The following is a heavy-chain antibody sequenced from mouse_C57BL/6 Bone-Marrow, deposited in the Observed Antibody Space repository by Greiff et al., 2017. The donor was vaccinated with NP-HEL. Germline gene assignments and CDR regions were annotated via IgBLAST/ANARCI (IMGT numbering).Heavy chain of an antibody. V-gene: IGHV1-55*01. CDR2: IYPGSGST. CDR3: ARVKFYYYGSSYLDWYFDV. D-gene: IGHD1-1*01. Sequence: QVQLQQSGAELVKPGASVKMSCKASGYTFTSYWITWVKQRPGQGLEWIGDIYPGSGSTNYNEKFKSKATLTVDTSSSTAYMQLSSLTSEDSAVYYCARVKFYYYGSSYLDWYFDVWGTGTTVTVSS. J-gene: IGHJ1*03. CDR1: GYTFTSYW.